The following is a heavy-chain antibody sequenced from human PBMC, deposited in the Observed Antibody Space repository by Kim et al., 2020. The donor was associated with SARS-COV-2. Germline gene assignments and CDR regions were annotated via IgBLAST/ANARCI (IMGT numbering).Heavy chain of an antibody. CDR2: ISYDGSNK. J-gene: IGHJ6*03. D-gene: IGHD2-2*01. V-gene: IGHV3-30*18. Sequence: GGSLRLSCAASGFTFSSYGMHWVRQAPGKGLEWVAVISYDGSNKYYADSVKGRFTISRDNSKNTLYLQMNSLRAEDTAVYYCAKGDDIVVVPAVDYYYYYMDVWGKGTTVTVSS. CDR1: GFTFSSYG. CDR3: AKGDDIVVVPAVDYYYYYMDV.